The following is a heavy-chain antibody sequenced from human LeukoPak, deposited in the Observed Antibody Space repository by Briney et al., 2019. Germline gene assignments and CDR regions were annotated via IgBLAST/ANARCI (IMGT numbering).Heavy chain of an antibody. CDR1: GFTFNSYW. V-gene: IGHV3-74*01. Sequence: GGSLRLSCAASGFTFNSYWMHWVRQAPGKGLVWVSRINSDGSGTSDADFVKGRFTISRDNSKNTLYLQMNSLRAEDTAVYYCARGNDFWSLDYWGQGTLVTVSS. CDR2: INSDGSGT. CDR3: ARGNDFWSLDY. D-gene: IGHD3-3*01. J-gene: IGHJ4*02.